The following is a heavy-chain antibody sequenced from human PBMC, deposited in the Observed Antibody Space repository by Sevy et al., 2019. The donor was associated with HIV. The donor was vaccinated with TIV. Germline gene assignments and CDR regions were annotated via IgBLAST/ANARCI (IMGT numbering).Heavy chain of an antibody. CDR3: VKANEARGCVWFGP. CDR2: ISWNSGTI. CDR1: GFTFDDYA. V-gene: IGHV3-9*01. Sequence: GGSLRLSCITSGFTFDDYALHWVRQAPGKGLEWVSSISWNSGTIVYADSVKGRFTISRDNAKNSLFLQMNSLRAEETAFYYCVKANEARGCVWFGPGGQGTLVTVSS. D-gene: IGHD3-10*01. J-gene: IGHJ5*02.